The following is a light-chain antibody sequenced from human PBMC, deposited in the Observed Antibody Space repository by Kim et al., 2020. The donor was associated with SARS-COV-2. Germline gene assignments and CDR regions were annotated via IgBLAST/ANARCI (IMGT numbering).Light chain of an antibody. Sequence: EVVLTQSPATLSLSPGERATLSCRASQSVGIFLAWYQHKAAQAPRLLIYESSRRASGIPARFSGSGSGTDFTLTISRLEPEDSAVYYCQQRTNWPITFGQGTRLEI. V-gene: IGKV3-11*01. J-gene: IGKJ5*01. CDR2: ESS. CDR1: QSVGIF. CDR3: QQRTNWPIT.